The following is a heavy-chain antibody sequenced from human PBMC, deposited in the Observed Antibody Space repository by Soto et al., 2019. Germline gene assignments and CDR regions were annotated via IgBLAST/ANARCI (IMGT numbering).Heavy chain of an antibody. V-gene: IGHV4-59*01. D-gene: IGHD5-18*01. Sequence: SETLSLTFTVSGGSISSYYWSWIRQPPGKRLEWIGYICYSGSTNYNPSLKSRVTMSVDTSKNQFSLKLSSVTAADTAVYYCARTTALVFFDYWGQGTLVTVSS. CDR1: GGSISSYY. CDR2: ICYSGST. CDR3: ARTTALVFFDY. J-gene: IGHJ4*02.